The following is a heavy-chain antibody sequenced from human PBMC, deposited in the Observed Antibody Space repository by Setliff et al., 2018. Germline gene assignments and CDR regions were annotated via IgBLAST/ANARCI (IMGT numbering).Heavy chain of an antibody. Sequence: PGGSLRLSCAASGFTFSSLWMSWVRQAPGKGLEWVSYISSSGTTKHYADSVKGRFTISRDDARNSMYLQMDSLRVEDTAVYYCVPGRGSWGQGALVT. J-gene: IGHJ5*02. CDR2: ISSSGTTK. CDR1: GFTFSSLW. CDR3: VPGRGS. D-gene: IGHD6-25*01. V-gene: IGHV3-48*03.